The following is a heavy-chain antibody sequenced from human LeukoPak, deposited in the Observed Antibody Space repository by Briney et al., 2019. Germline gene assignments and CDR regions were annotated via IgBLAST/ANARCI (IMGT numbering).Heavy chain of an antibody. Sequence: PGGSLRLSCAVSGFTFSIYSMNWVRQAPGKGLEWVSHISSSSSTIYYADSVKGRFTISRDNAKNAKNSLYPQMNSLRDEDTAVYYCAREGVPGAFDIWGQGTMVTVSS. V-gene: IGHV3-48*02. D-gene: IGHD3-10*01. CDR3: AREGVPGAFDI. J-gene: IGHJ3*02. CDR1: GFTFSIYS. CDR2: ISSSSSTI.